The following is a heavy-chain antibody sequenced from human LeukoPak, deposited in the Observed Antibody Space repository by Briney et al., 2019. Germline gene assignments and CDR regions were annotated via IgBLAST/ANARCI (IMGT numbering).Heavy chain of an antibody. V-gene: IGHV1-69*01. CDR1: GGTFISYA. D-gene: IGHD1-7*01. CDR2: IIPIFGTA. Sequence: SVKVSCKASGGTFISYAISWVRQAPGQGLEWMGGIIPIFGTANYAQKFQGRVTITADESTSTAYMELSSLRSEDTAVYYCARGPLGGTTDYWGQGTLVPVSS. J-gene: IGHJ4*02. CDR3: ARGPLGGTTDY.